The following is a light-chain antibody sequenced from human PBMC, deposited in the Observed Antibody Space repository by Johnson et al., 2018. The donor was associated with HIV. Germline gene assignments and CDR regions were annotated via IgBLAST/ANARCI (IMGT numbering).Light chain of an antibody. CDR1: SANIENNY. CDR3: GTWDNSLRTAF. J-gene: IGLJ1*01. CDR2: ENN. Sequence: QAVLTQPPSVSAASGQRVDISCSGGSANIENNYVSWYQQLPGTAPKLLIYENNKRPSGIPDRFSGSKSGTSATLGITGLQTGDEADYFCGTWDNSLRTAFFGTGTKVTVL. V-gene: IGLV1-51*02.